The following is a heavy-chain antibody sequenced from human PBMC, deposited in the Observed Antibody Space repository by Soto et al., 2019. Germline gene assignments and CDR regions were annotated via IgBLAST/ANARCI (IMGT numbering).Heavy chain of an antibody. CDR1: GYTFTSYG. CDR3: ARVDYDFWSGYYSSMGYYFDY. D-gene: IGHD3-3*01. J-gene: IGHJ4*02. V-gene: IGHV1-18*01. Sequence: GASVKVSCKASGYTFTSYGISWVRQAPGQGLEWMGWISAYNGNTNYAQKLQGRVTMTTDTSTSTAYIELRSLRSDDTAVYYCARVDYDFWSGYYSSMGYYFDYWGQGTLVTVSS. CDR2: ISAYNGNT.